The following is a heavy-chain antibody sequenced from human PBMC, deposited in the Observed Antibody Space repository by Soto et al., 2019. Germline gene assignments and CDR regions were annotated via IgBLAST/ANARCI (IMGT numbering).Heavy chain of an antibody. V-gene: IGHV4-39*01. CDR3: ARQTGDPRPDYYGMDV. Sequence: QLQLQESGPGLVKPSETLSLTCTVSGCSISSSSYYWGWIRHPPGKGLEWIGSIYYSGRTYYNPSHKSRVTISVDTSKNQFSLKLSSVTAADTAVYYCARQTGDPRPDYYGMDVWGQGTTVTVS. CDR2: IYYSGRT. CDR1: GCSISSSSYY. J-gene: IGHJ6*02. D-gene: IGHD3-16*01.